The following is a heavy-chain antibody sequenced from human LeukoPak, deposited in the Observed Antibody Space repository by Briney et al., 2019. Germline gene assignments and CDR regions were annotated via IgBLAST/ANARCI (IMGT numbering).Heavy chain of an antibody. J-gene: IGHJ5*02. CDR1: GFTFSSYW. Sequence: GGSLRLSCAASGFTFSSYWMSWVRQAPGKGLEWVANIKQDGSEKYYVDSVKGRFTISRDNSKNTLYLQMNSLRAEDTAVYYCAKDRGRRDNWFDPWGQGTLVTVSS. V-gene: IGHV3-7*01. CDR3: AKDRGRRDNWFDP. CDR2: IKQDGSEK.